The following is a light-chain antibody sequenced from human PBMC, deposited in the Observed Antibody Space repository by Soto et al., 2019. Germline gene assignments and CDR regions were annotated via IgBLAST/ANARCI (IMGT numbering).Light chain of an antibody. CDR2: DAS. CDR1: QSIGRW. Sequence: DIQMTQSPSAPSASVGDGVTITCRASQSIGRWLAWYQQKPGKPPRLLIYDASTLESGVPSRFSGSGSGTGFTLTISNLQTDDFATYYCQEYDGFSRTFGQGTKVDIK. CDR3: QEYDGFSRT. J-gene: IGKJ1*01. V-gene: IGKV1-5*01.